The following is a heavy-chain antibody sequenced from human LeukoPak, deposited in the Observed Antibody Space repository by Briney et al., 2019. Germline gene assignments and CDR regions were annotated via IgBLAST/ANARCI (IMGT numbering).Heavy chain of an antibody. CDR3: ARGRIVVVAVDAFDF. J-gene: IGHJ3*01. D-gene: IGHD2-15*01. Sequence: GGSLRLSCAASGFTFSSYAMHWVRQAPGKGLEWVAVISYDGSNKYYADSVKGRFTISRDNSKNTLYLQMNSLRAEDTAVYYCARGRIVVVAVDAFDFWSQGTMVTVSS. CDR2: ISYDGSNK. V-gene: IGHV3-30*04. CDR1: GFTFSSYA.